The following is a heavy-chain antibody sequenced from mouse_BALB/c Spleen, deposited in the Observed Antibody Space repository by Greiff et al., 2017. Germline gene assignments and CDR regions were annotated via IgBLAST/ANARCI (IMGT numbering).Heavy chain of an antibody. CDR1: GFTFSSFG. CDR2: ISSGSSTI. J-gene: IGHJ3*01. D-gene: IGHD2-14*01. Sequence: EVHLVESGGGLVQPGGSRKLSCAASGFTFSSFGMHWVRQAPEKGLEWVAYISSGSSTIYYADTVKGRFTISRDNPKNTLFLQMTSLRSEDTAMYYCARWGGYDGGFAYWGQGTLVTVSA. V-gene: IGHV5-17*02. CDR3: ARWGGYDGGFAY.